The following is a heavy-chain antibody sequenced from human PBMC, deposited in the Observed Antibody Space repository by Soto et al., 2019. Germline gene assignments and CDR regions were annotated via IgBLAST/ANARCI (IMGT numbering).Heavy chain of an antibody. CDR3: ARGAERVVVPAAKAHAFGI. Sequence: ASVKFSCTSSGYTFSGFYMHWVRQAPGQGLEWMGWINPNSGGTKSAEKFQGRVTMTRDTSISTAYMELSRLTSEDTAVYYCARGAERVVVPAAKAHAFGIWGQGTMVTVSS. D-gene: IGHD2-2*01. J-gene: IGHJ3*02. V-gene: IGHV1-2*02. CDR1: GYTFSGFY. CDR2: INPNSGGT.